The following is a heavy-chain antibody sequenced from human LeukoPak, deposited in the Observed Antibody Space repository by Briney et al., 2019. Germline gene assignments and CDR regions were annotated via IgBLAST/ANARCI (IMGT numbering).Heavy chain of an antibody. CDR3: ARGRPHGNDY. CDR1: GFTFSFYA. CDR2: IASDGSST. J-gene: IGHJ4*02. D-gene: IGHD4-23*01. V-gene: IGHV3-74*01. Sequence: GGSLRLSCAASGFTFSFYAKSWVRQAPGKGLVWVSRIASDGSSTTYADSVKGRFSISRDNAKNTLYLQMNSLRVEDTAVYYCARGRPHGNDYWGQGTLVTVSS.